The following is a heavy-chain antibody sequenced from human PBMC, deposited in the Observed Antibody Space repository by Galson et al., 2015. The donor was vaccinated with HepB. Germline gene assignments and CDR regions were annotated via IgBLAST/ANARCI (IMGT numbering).Heavy chain of an antibody. V-gene: IGHV2-5*02. CDR2: IYWDDDK. CDR1: GFSLSTSSGVG. Sequence: PALVKPTQTLTLTCTFSGFSLSTSSGVGVGWIRQPPGKALEWLALIYWDDDKRYSPSLKSRLTITKDTSKNQVVLTMTNMDPVDTATYFCAHILYVSKKIDYWGQGTLVTVSP. J-gene: IGHJ4*02. D-gene: IGHD2-2*02. CDR3: AHILYVSKKIDY.